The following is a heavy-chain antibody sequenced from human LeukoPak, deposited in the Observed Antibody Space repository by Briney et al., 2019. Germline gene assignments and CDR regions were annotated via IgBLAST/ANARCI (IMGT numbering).Heavy chain of an antibody. CDR2: XXXSGST. Sequence: SQTLSLTCTVSGGSISSGGYYWSWIRQHPGXXXXXXXXXXXSGSTYYNPSLKSRVTISVDTSKNQFSLKLSSVTAADTAVYYCAIDTRYCSSTSCPNWFDPWGQGTLVTVSS. D-gene: IGHD2-2*01. V-gene: IGHV4-31*03. J-gene: IGHJ5*02. CDR1: GGSISSGGYY. CDR3: AIDTRYCSSTSCPNWFDP.